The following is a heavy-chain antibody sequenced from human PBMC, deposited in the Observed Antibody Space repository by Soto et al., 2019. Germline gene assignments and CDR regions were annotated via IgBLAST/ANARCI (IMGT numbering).Heavy chain of an antibody. CDR2: ISYDGSNK. V-gene: IGHV3-30-3*01. Sequence: QVQLVESGGGVVQPGRSLRLSCAASGFTFSSYAMHWVRQAPGKGLEWVAVISYDGSNKYYADSVKGRFTISRDNSKNTLYMQMNSLTAEDTAVYYCAIEDYDFGSGYYYSCYSMDVWGQGTTVTVSS. CDR1: GFTFSSYA. D-gene: IGHD3-3*01. J-gene: IGHJ6*02. CDR3: AIEDYDFGSGYYYSCYSMDV.